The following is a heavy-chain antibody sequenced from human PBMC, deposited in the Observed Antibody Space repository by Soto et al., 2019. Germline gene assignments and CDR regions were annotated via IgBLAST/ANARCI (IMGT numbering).Heavy chain of an antibody. D-gene: IGHD6-13*01. Sequence: QVQLQESGPGLVKTSQTLSLTCTVSGGSISSGAYYWSWIRPHPGKGLEWIGYIFYRGSTYYNPSLKSRVLISIDTSKNQFSLELSYVTAADTAVYYCARVIVAVPTRSFDYWGQGTLVTVSS. CDR3: ARVIVAVPTRSFDY. J-gene: IGHJ4*02. CDR2: IFYRGST. V-gene: IGHV4-31*03. CDR1: GGSISSGAYY.